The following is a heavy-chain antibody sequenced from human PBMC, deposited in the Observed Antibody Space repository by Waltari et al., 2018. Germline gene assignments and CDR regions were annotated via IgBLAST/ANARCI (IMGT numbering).Heavy chain of an antibody. V-gene: IGHV3-15*01. CDR2: IKSKTDGGTT. Sequence: EVQLVESGGGLVKPGGSLRLSCAASGLPFSNACISRVRTPPGKGLEWVGRIKSKTDGGTTDYAAPVKGRFTISRDDSKNTLYLQMNSLKTEDTAVYYCTTALPGYCSNGVCYNFDYWGQGTLVTVSS. D-gene: IGHD2-8*01. CDR1: GLPFSNAC. CDR3: TTALPGYCSNGVCYNFDY. J-gene: IGHJ4*02.